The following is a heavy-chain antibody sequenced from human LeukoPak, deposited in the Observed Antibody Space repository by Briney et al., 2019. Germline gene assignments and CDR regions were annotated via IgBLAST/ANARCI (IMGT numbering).Heavy chain of an antibody. V-gene: IGHV3-33*08. CDR1: GFTFSTYS. D-gene: IGHD6-19*01. CDR2: VWYDGSSK. Sequence: PGGSLRLSCGASGFTFSTYSMNWVRQAPGKGLEWVAVVWYDGSSKYYADSVKGRFTISRDNSKNTLYLQMNSLRAEDTAVYYCARGGGPIAVAGLNFQHWGQGTLVTASS. J-gene: IGHJ1*01. CDR3: ARGGGPIAVAGLNFQH.